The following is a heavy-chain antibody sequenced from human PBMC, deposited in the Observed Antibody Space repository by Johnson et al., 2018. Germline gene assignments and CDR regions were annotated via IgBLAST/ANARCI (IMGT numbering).Heavy chain of an antibody. CDR1: GFSFSSYV. CDR2: ISSEGRTI. Sequence: QVQLQESGGGLVQPGGSLRLSCAASGFSFSSYVMHWVRQAPGKGLEWVAGISSEGRTIFYADSVKGRFTISRDNSRNTVDLQMNSLRAEDTDMYYCARDSHYDFYYYLDSWGKGTTVPVSS. V-gene: IGHV3-30*03. CDR3: ARDSHYDFYYYLDS. J-gene: IGHJ6*03.